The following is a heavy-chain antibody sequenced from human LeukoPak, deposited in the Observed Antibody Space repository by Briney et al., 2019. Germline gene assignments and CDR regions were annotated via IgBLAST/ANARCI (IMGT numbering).Heavy chain of an antibody. Sequence: PGGSLRLSCAASGLIVSNSYMNWVRQAPGKGLEWVSVIYYNGNTFYADSVMGRFTISRDNSKNTLYLQMNSLRAEDTAVYYCAKAVGGAFDIWGQGTMVTVSS. CDR1: GLIVSNSY. CDR2: IYYNGNT. J-gene: IGHJ3*02. V-gene: IGHV3-53*01. CDR3: AKAVGGAFDI. D-gene: IGHD2-15*01.